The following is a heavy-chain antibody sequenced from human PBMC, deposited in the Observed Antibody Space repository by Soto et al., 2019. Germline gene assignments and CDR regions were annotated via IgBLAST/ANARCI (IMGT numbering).Heavy chain of an antibody. Sequence: SETLSLTCTVSGGSISSYYWSWIRQPPGKGLEWIGYIYYSGSTNYNPSLKGRVTISVDTSKNQFSLKLSSVTAADTAVYYCARVPLDGPFDYWGQGTLVTVSS. CDR1: GGSISSYY. CDR3: ARVPLDGPFDY. J-gene: IGHJ4*02. V-gene: IGHV4-59*01. CDR2: IYYSGST.